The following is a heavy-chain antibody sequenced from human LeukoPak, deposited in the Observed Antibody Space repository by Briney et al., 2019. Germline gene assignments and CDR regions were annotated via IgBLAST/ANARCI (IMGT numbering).Heavy chain of an antibody. Sequence: GGSLRLSCAASGFTYSSYWMTWFRQAPGKGLEWVANIKQDGSEKYYVDSVKGRFTISGDNAKNALYLQMNSLRAEDTAVYYCAGGSGWLSDCWGQGTLVTVSS. CDR1: GFTYSSYW. CDR3: AGGSGWLSDC. J-gene: IGHJ4*02. D-gene: IGHD6-19*01. V-gene: IGHV3-7*01. CDR2: IKQDGSEK.